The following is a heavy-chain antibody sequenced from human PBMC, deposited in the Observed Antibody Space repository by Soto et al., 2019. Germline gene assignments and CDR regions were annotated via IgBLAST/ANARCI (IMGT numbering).Heavy chain of an antibody. V-gene: IGHV4-59*01. CDR1: GGSLTPYF. D-gene: IGHD2-2*02. J-gene: IGHJ4*02. Sequence: PSETLSLSCIVSGGSLTPYFWSWIRQPPGKGLEWIGYVYYSGTTNYNPSLKGRVTMSVDTSKNQFSLRLSSLTAADTAFYYCARAGDIPYFDHWGQGALVTVSS. CDR2: VYYSGTT. CDR3: ARAGDIPYFDH.